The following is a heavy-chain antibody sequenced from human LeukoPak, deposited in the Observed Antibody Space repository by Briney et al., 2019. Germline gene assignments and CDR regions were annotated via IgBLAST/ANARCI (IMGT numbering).Heavy chain of an antibody. Sequence: PSETLSLTCAVYGGSFSGYSWNWIRQPPVKGLEWIGEINYSGGTNYNPSLKSRVTISVDTSKNQFSLKLSSVTAADTAVYYCAGEITMIVVVIPSNYGMDVWGQGTTVTVSS. CDR2: INYSGGT. J-gene: IGHJ6*02. V-gene: IGHV4-34*01. CDR1: GGSFSGYS. CDR3: AGEITMIVVVIPSNYGMDV. D-gene: IGHD3-22*01.